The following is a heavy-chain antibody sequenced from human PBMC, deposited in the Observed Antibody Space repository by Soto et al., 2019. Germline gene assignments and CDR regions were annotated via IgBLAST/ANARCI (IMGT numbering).Heavy chain of an antibody. Sequence: QVQLVQSGAEVKKPGASVTVSCKTSGYTFSNYGINWVRQAPGQGLEWMGWISGYNGNTNYAQTVQGRVTMTTDSSTCTVYMELRSLKSDDTSIYYCSRFIMVGGWFDPNYYHGMDVWGQGTTVTVSS. CDR3: SRFIMVGGWFDPNYYHGMDV. J-gene: IGHJ6*02. CDR2: ISGYNGNT. CDR1: GYTFSNYG. V-gene: IGHV1-18*01. D-gene: IGHD6-19*01.